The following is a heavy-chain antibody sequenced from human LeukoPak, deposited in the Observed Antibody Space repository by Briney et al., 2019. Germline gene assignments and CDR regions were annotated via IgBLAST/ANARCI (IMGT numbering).Heavy chain of an antibody. CDR2: INPNSGGT. J-gene: IGHJ3*02. CDR1: GYTFTGYY. D-gene: IGHD5-18*01. Sequence: ASVTVSCKASGYTFTGYYMHWVRQAPGQGLEWMGWINPNSGGTNYAQKFQGWVTMTRDTSISTAYMELSRLRSDDTAVYYCARGRYSSRLSDAFDIWGQGTMVTVSS. V-gene: IGHV1-2*04. CDR3: ARGRYSSRLSDAFDI.